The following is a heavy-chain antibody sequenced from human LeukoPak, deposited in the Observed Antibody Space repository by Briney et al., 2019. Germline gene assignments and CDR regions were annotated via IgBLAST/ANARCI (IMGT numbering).Heavy chain of an antibody. CDR3: VKDDYCSIPGCVIDALVV. J-gene: IGHJ3*01. D-gene: IGHD4-11*01. CDR1: GFPFGDFA. CDR2: ITRSGQNT. Sequence: GGSLRLYCAASGFPFGDFAMTRVRQVPGGGLQWVSTITRSGQNTYYADSVKGRFTISRDDYKGMLYLQMNNLRAEDTAMYYCVKDDYCSIPGCVIDALVVWGQGTVVTVSS. V-gene: IGHV3-23*01.